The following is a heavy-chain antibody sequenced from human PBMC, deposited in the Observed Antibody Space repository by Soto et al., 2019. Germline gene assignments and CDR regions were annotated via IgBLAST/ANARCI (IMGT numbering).Heavy chain of an antibody. CDR3: AKDQRGLLWFGDFQTSYFDF. D-gene: IGHD3-10*01. CDR2: ISYDGSNK. J-gene: IGHJ4*02. V-gene: IGHV3-30*18. CDR1: GFSFSTYG. Sequence: GGSLRLSCAASGFSFSTYGMHWVRQAPGKGLEWVAVISYDGSNKYYADSVKGRFTISRDNSKNTLNLQMNSLRAEDTAVYYCAKDQRGLLWFGDFQTSYFDFWGQGTLVTVSS.